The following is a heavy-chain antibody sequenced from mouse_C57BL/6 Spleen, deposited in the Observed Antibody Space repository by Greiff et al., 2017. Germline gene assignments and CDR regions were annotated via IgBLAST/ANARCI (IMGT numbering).Heavy chain of an antibody. J-gene: IGHJ3*01. D-gene: IGHD2-1*01. CDR1: GYAFSSSW. CDR3: AKEMIYDGNYVPAD. V-gene: IGHV1-82*01. CDR2: IYPGDGDT. Sequence: QVQLQQSGPELVKPGASVKISCTASGYAFSSSWMNWVKQRPGKGLEWIGRIYPGDGDTNYNGKFKGKATLTADKSSSTAYMQLSSLTSEDSAVYFSAKEMIYDGNYVPADWGQGTPVTVSA.